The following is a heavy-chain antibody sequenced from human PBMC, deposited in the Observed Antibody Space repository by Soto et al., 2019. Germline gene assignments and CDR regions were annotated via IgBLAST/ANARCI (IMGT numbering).Heavy chain of an antibody. CDR2: ISSASRTI. Sequence: ESLRLACVASGCSGSGEAENGGRQGPGKGLEWFSFISSASRTIYYAESVEGRFTVSRDNARNSVSLQMDSLRDEDAAVYYCARIKLVEWFFINVDVYDMDVWGQGT. CDR1: GCSGSGEA. D-gene: IGHD3-3*01. CDR3: ARIKLVEWFFINVDVYDMDV. J-gene: IGHJ6*02. V-gene: IGHV3-48*02.